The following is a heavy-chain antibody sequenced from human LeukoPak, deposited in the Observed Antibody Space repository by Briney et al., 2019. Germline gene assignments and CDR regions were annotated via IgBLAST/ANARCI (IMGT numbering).Heavy chain of an antibody. Sequence: GGSLRLSCVASGFTLSTYWMSWVRQAPGKGLEWVASIKQDGSEKYYVDSVKGRFDISRDNAKNSLYLQMNSLGVEDTAVYYCARVDGIAVAPDDAFDVWGQGAMVTVSS. CDR2: IKQDGSEK. J-gene: IGHJ3*01. D-gene: IGHD6-19*01. V-gene: IGHV3-7*03. CDR1: GFTLSTYW. CDR3: ARVDGIAVAPDDAFDV.